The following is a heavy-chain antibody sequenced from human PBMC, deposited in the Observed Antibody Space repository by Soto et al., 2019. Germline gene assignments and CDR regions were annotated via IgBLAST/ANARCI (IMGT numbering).Heavy chain of an antibody. J-gene: IGHJ4*02. CDR3: AKGGRRVEMATYFDY. D-gene: IGHD5-12*01. CDR1: GFTFSSYG. CDR2: ISYDGSNK. Sequence: VQLLESGGGLVQPGGSLRLSCAASGFTFSSYGMHWVRQAPGKGLEWVAVISYDGSNKYYADSVKGRFTISRDNSKNTLYLQMNSLRAEDTAVYYCAKGGRRVEMATYFDYWGQGTLVTVSS. V-gene: IGHV3-30*18.